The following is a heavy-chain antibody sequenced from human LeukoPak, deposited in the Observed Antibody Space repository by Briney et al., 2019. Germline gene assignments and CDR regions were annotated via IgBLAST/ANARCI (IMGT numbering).Heavy chain of an antibody. D-gene: IGHD5-24*01. CDR3: ATEFYNNGYNF. CDR1: GFTFSSAW. CDR2: IKSRSDGGST. J-gene: IGHJ4*02. Sequence: GGSLRLSWAPSGFTFSSAWLACVRQPPGEGLEWVGHIKSRSDGGSTDYSAAVKGRFTVSRDDSRNMVHLQMNSLKTEDSAVYYCATEFYNNGYNFWGQGTPVTVSS. V-gene: IGHV3-15*01.